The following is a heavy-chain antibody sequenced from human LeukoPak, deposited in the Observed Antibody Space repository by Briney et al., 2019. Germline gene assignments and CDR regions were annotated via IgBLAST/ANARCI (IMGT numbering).Heavy chain of an antibody. CDR3: ARGGSGSSPYFDY. D-gene: IGHD6-13*01. V-gene: IGHV3-74*01. CDR2: IKTDGSET. J-gene: IGHJ4*02. Sequence: HPGGSLRLSCAASGFTFSNYWMHWFRQAPGKGLVWVSRIKTDGSETGYADSVKGRFTISRDNAKNTLYLQMNSLRAEDTAVYYCARGGSGSSPYFDYWGQGTLVTVSS. CDR1: GFTFSNYW.